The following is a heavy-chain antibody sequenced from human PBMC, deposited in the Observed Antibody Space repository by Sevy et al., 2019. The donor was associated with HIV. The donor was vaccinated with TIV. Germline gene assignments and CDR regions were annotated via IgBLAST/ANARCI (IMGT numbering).Heavy chain of an antibody. CDR1: GFRFTDYS. V-gene: IGHV3-7*01. Sequence: GGSLRLSCAASGFRFTDYSMSWVRQTPGKGLEWVATIKQDESEKYYVHSVKGRFVISRDNGKTSVSLQMNGLRVEDTALYYCAREVGGFNWRPYYFDSWGQGTLVTVSS. CDR2: IKQDESEK. CDR3: AREVGGFNWRPYYFDS. D-gene: IGHD3-16*01. J-gene: IGHJ4*02.